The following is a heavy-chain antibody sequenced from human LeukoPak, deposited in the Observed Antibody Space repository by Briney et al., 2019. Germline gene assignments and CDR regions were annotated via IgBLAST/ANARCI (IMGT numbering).Heavy chain of an antibody. CDR3: ARGRYCSSTSCYVYYFDY. V-gene: IGHV4-34*01. CDR1: GGSFSGYY. Sequence: SETLSLTCAVYGGSFSGYYWSWIRQPPGRGREWIGEINHSGSTNYNPSLKTRVTISVDTSKNQFSLKLSSVTAADTAVYYCARGRYCSSTSCYVYYFDYWGQGTLVTVSS. D-gene: IGHD2-2*01. J-gene: IGHJ4*02. CDR2: INHSGST.